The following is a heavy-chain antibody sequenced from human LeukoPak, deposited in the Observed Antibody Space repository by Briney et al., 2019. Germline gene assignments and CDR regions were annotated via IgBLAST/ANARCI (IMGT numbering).Heavy chain of an antibody. D-gene: IGHD5-24*01. CDR3: ARWADIGLDY. CDR1: GGSISSYY. CDR2: IYYSGST. J-gene: IGHJ4*02. V-gene: IGHV4-59*06. Sequence: SETLSLTCTVSGGSISSYYWSWIRQPPGKGLEWIGYIYYSGSTYYNPSLKSRVTISVDTSKNQFSLKLSSVTAADTAVYYCARWADIGLDYWGQGTLVTVSS.